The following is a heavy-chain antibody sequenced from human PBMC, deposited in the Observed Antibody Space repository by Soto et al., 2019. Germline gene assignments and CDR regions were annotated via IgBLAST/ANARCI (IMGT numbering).Heavy chain of an antibody. CDR3: ARHTPAISISDH. J-gene: IGHJ4*02. Sequence: QLQLQESGPGLVKPSETLSLTCTVSGGSISSSSYYWGWIRKHPGKGLEWIGGIYYSGSTYYNPSLKNRVTISVDTSKNQFSLKLSSVTAADTAVYYCARHTPAISISDHWGQGTLVTVSS. CDR1: GGSISSSSYY. CDR2: IYYSGST. D-gene: IGHD2-15*01. V-gene: IGHV4-39*01.